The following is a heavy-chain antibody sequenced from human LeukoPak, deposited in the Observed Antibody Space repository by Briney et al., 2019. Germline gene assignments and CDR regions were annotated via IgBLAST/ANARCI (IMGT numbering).Heavy chain of an antibody. CDR1: GFTFSNYG. D-gene: IGHD3-16*01. Sequence: GGSLRLSCAASGFTFSNYGMHWVRQAPGKGLEWVALISFDGSQKYYADSVKGRFTISRDSSKNTLYLQLNSLGVDDTAVYYCATSMGGGNVDYWGQGTLVTVSS. CDR2: ISFDGSQK. V-gene: IGHV3-30*02. J-gene: IGHJ4*02. CDR3: ATSMGGGNVDY.